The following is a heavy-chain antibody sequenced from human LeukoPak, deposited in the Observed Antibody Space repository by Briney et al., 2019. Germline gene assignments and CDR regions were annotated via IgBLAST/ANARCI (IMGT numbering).Heavy chain of an antibody. CDR1: GFTFSSYA. V-gene: IGHV3-23*01. J-gene: IGHJ4*02. Sequence: PGGSLRLSCAASGFTFSSYAMSWVRQAPGKGLEWVSAITGGAGSTYYADSVKGRFTISRDNSKNTLYLQMNSLRAEDTAVYYCARVRFDYVWGSYRLDYWGQGTLVTVSS. CDR3: ARVRFDYVWGSYRLDY. D-gene: IGHD3-16*02. CDR2: ITGGAGST.